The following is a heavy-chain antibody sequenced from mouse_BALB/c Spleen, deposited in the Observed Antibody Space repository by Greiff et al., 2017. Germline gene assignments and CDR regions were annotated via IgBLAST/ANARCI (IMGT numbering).Heavy chain of an antibody. Sequence: DVMLVESGGDLVKPGGSLKLSCAASGFTFSSYGMSWVRQTPDKRLEWVATISSGGSYTYYPDSVKGRFTISRDNAKNTLYLQLSSLKSEDTAMYYCASRDYYGSSGYFDYWGQGTTLTVSS. D-gene: IGHD1-1*01. V-gene: IGHV5-6*02. CDR3: ASRDYYGSSGYFDY. CDR1: GFTFSSYG. J-gene: IGHJ2*01. CDR2: ISSGGSYT.